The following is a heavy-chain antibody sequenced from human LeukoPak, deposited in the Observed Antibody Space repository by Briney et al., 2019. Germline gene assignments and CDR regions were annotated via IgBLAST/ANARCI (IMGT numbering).Heavy chain of an antibody. CDR3: ARDSAYYYDSSGYGVFDI. D-gene: IGHD3-22*01. CDR2: IYYSGST. Sequence: SQTLSLTCTVSGGSISSYYCSWIRQPPGKGLEWIGYIYYSGSTNYNPSLKSRVTISVDTSKNQFSLKLSSVTAADTAVYYCARDSAYYYDSSGYGVFDIWGQGTMVTVSS. J-gene: IGHJ3*02. CDR1: GGSISSYY. V-gene: IGHV4-59*01.